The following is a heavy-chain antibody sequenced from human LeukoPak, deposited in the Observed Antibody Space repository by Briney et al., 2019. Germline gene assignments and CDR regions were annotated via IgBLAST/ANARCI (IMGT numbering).Heavy chain of an antibody. J-gene: IGHJ3*01. CDR1: GFTFSRYA. Sequence: GGSLRLSCAASGFTFSRYAMHWVRQAPGKGLEWVAVISSDGTNKYNADSVQGRFTISRDNAKNTLYLLMNSLRPEDTAVYYCARHDYHSNSDAFDVWGQGTMVTVSS. CDR3: ARHDYHSNSDAFDV. V-gene: IGHV3-30-3*01. D-gene: IGHD4-23*01. CDR2: ISSDGTNK.